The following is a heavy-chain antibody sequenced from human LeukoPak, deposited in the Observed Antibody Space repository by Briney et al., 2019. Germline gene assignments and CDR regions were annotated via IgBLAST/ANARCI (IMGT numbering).Heavy chain of an antibody. J-gene: IGHJ5*02. Sequence: ASVKVSCTAAGYTFTSYGISWVRQAPGQGLEWMGGISAYIGNTNYAQKLQGRVTMTTDTSTSTAYKELRSLRSDDTAVYYCARDLGIAADLNWFDPWGQGTLVTVSS. D-gene: IGHD6-13*01. CDR3: ARDLGIAADLNWFDP. CDR2: ISAYIGNT. V-gene: IGHV1-18*04. CDR1: GYTFTSYG.